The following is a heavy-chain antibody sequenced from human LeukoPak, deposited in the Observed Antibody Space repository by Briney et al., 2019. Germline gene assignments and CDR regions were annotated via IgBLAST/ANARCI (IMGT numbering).Heavy chain of an antibody. J-gene: IGHJ4*02. Sequence: ASVKVSCKASGYTFTSYDINWVRQATGQGLEWIGWMNPNSGNTGYAQKFQGRVTMTRNTSISTAYMELSSLRSEDTAVYYCARDTNPSYSGWYNLPDYWGQGTLGTVSS. CDR2: MNPNSGNT. V-gene: IGHV1-8*01. D-gene: IGHD6-19*01. CDR3: ARDTNPSYSGWYNLPDY. CDR1: GYTFTSYD.